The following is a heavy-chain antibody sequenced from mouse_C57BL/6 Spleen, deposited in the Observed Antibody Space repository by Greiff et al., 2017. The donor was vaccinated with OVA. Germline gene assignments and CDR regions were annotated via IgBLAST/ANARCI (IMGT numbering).Heavy chain of an antibody. J-gene: IGHJ3*01. D-gene: IGHD2-4*01. CDR1: GYAFTNYL. CDR2: INPGSGGT. Sequence: VQLQESGAELVRPGTSVKVSCKASGYAFTNYLIEWVKQRPGQGLEWIGAINPGSGGTNYNEKFKGKATLTADKSSSTAYMQLSSLTSEDSAVYFCARSYDYDGVGAYWGQGTLVTVSA. V-gene: IGHV1-54*01. CDR3: ARSYDYDGVGAY.